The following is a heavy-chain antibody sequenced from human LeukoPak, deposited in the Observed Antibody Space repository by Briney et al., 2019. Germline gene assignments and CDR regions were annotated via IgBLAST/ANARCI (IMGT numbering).Heavy chain of an antibody. Sequence: RTSETLSLTCTVSGGSISSSSYYWGWIRQPPGKGLEWIGSIYYSGSTYYNPSLKSRVTISVDTSKNQFSLKLSSVTAADTAVYYCGVYEDFDYWGQGTLVTVSS. CDR1: GGSISSSSYY. CDR2: IYYSGST. V-gene: IGHV4-39*07. D-gene: IGHD2-8*01. J-gene: IGHJ4*02. CDR3: GVYEDFDY.